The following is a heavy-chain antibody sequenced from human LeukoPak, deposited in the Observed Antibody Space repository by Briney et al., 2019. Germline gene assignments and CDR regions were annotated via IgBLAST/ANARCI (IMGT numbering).Heavy chain of an antibody. CDR1: GFTFSSYA. CDR3: ARCRVAVAGKTPIGDY. V-gene: IGHV3-23*01. Sequence: PGGSLRLSCAASGFTFSSYAMSWVRQAPGKGLEWVSAISGSGGSTYYADSVKGRFTISRDNAKNSLYLQMNSLRAEDTAVYYCARCRVAVAGKTPIGDYWGQGTLVTVSS. CDR2: ISGSGGST. J-gene: IGHJ4*02. D-gene: IGHD6-19*01.